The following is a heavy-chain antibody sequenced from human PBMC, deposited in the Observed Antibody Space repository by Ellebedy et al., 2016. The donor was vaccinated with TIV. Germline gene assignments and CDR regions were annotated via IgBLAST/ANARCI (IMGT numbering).Heavy chain of an antibody. D-gene: IGHD4/OR15-4a*01. V-gene: IGHV3-23*01. J-gene: IGHJ4*02. Sequence: GESLKISCGASGFTFNTFAMSWVRQPPGKGLEWVSGITARGASTYYGDSVKGRFTISRDNSKNTLYLHMNSLSAEDTALYYCAKRAPGGTFSTMDYWGQGTLVSVSS. CDR3: AKRAPGGTFSTMDY. CDR1: GFTFNTFA. CDR2: ITARGAST.